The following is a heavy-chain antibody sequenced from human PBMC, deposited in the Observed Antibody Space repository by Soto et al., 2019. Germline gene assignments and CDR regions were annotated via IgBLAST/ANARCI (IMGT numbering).Heavy chain of an antibody. CDR1: GFTFSSYW. D-gene: IGHD3-3*01. J-gene: IGHJ4*02. CDR3: ARDWYYDFWSGYSLDY. V-gene: IGHV3-7*03. CDR2: IKQDGSEK. Sequence: PGGSLRLSCAASGFTFSSYWMSWVRQAPGKGLEWVANIKQDGSEKYYVGSVKGRFTISRDNAKNSLYLQMNSLRAEDTAVYYCARDWYYDFWSGYSLDYWGQGTLVTVSS.